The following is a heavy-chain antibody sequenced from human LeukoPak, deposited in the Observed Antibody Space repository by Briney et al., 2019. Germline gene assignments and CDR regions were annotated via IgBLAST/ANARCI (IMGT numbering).Heavy chain of an antibody. J-gene: IGHJ5*02. D-gene: IGHD3-10*01. Sequence: PSETLSLTCAVYGGSFSGYYWSWIRQPPGKGLEWIGEINHSGSTNYNPSLKSRVTISVDTSKNRFSLKLSSVTAADTAVYYCARDGGITMVRGITGSNWFDPWGQGTLVTVSS. CDR2: INHSGST. CDR3: ARDGGITMVRGITGSNWFDP. V-gene: IGHV4-34*01. CDR1: GGSFSGYY.